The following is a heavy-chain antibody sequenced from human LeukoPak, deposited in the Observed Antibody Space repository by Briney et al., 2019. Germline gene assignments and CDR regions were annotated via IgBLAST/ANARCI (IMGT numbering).Heavy chain of an antibody. V-gene: IGHV1-46*01. J-gene: IGHJ4*02. CDR2: INPSGGST. CDR3: ARGLWYSSTWYNFDN. CDR1: GYTFTRYY. Sequence: ASVKVSCKASGYTFTRYYMHWVRQAPGQGLEWMGIINPSGGSTNYAQKFQGRVTMTRDTSISTAYIELSGLRSEDTAVYYCARGLWYSSTWYNFDNWGQGTLVTVSS. D-gene: IGHD6-13*01.